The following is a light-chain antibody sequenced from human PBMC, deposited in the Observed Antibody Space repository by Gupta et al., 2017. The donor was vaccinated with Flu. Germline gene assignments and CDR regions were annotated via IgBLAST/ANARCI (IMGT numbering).Light chain of an antibody. CDR3: QQEDNLPHT. J-gene: IGKJ1*01. V-gene: IGKV3D-7*01. CDR2: GAS. Sequence: EIVMTQSPATLSLSPGERATLSCRASQSVSSSYLSWYQQKPGQAPRLLIYGASTRATGVPARFSGSGSGTEFTLTISSLQPEDFAVYYCQQEDNLPHTFGQGTKVEIK. CDR1: QSVSSSY.